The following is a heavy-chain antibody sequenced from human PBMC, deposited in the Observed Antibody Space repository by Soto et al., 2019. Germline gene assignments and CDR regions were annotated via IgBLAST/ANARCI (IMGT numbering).Heavy chain of an antibody. CDR2: IYYSGST. Sequence: PSETLSLTCSVSGGYISSYYWSWIRQPPGKGLEWIGYIYYSGSTNYNPSLKSRVTISVDTSKNQFSLKLSSVTAADTAVYYCARSYSSGWYYFDYWGQGTLVTVSS. CDR1: GGYISSYY. J-gene: IGHJ4*02. V-gene: IGHV4-59*01. D-gene: IGHD6-19*01. CDR3: ARSYSSGWYYFDY.